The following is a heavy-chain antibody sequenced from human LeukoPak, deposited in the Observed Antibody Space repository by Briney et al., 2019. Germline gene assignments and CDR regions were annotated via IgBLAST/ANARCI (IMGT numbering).Heavy chain of an antibody. Sequence: ASVKVSCKASGYTFTSYCMHWVRQAPGQGLEWMGIINPSGGSTSYAQKFQGRVTMTRDTSTSTVYMELSSLRSEDTAVYYCARSHDSYYDFWSGQYNWFDPWGQGTLVTVSS. CDR2: INPSGGST. D-gene: IGHD3-3*01. CDR1: GYTFTSYC. V-gene: IGHV1-46*01. CDR3: ARSHDSYYDFWSGQYNWFDP. J-gene: IGHJ5*02.